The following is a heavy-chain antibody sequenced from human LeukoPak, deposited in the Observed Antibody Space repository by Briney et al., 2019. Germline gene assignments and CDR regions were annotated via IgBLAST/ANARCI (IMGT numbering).Heavy chain of an antibody. V-gene: IGHV4-59*01. CDR2: SGRT. CDR3: ARGGNYNFDY. J-gene: IGHJ4*02. Sequence: SETLSLTCTVSGASISSYSWSWIRQPPGKGLEWIDSGRTNYHPSLQSRVTISVDTSKNQFSLNLRSVTAADTAVYYCARGGNYNFDYWGQGTLVTVSS. D-gene: IGHD3-16*01. CDR1: GASISSYS.